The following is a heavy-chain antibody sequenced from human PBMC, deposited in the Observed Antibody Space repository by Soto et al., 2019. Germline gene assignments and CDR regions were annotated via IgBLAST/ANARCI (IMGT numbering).Heavy chain of an antibody. J-gene: IGHJ6*03. V-gene: IGHV3-23*01. Sequence: GGSLRLSCAASGFTFSSYAMSWVRQAPGKGLEWVSAISGSGGSTYYADSVKGRLTISRDNSKNTLYLQMNSLRAEDTAVYYCAKDRFWSGYRPYYMDVSGKGTTVTVSS. CDR1: GFTFSSYA. CDR3: AKDRFWSGYRPYYMDV. D-gene: IGHD3-3*01. CDR2: ISGSGGST.